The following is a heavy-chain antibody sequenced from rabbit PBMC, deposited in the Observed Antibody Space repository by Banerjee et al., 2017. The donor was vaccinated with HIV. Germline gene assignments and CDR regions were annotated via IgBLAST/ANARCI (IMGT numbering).Heavy chain of an antibody. D-gene: IGHD8-1*01. V-gene: IGHV1S45*01. CDR2: IYTGSSGST. CDR3: ARSHSSTYSAFDP. Sequence: QEQLVESGGGLVQPEGSLTLTCKASGIDFSSYYYMCWVRQAPGKGLEWIACIYTGSSGSTYYASWAKGRFTISKTSSTTVTLQMTSLTAADTATYFCARSHSSTYSAFDPWGPGTLVTVS. J-gene: IGHJ2*01. CDR1: GIDFSSYYY.